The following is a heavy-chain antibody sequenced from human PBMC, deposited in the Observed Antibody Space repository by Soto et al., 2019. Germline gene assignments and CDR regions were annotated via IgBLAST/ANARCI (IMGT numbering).Heavy chain of an antibody. CDR3: ARDFPNYYDSSGYDWFDP. J-gene: IGHJ5*02. CDR2: ISAYNGNT. D-gene: IGHD3-22*01. Sequence: GASVKVSCKASGYTFTSYGISWVRQAPGQGLEWMGWISAYNGNTNYAQKLQGRVTMTTDTSTSTAYMELRSLRSDDTAVYYCARDFPNYYDSSGYDWFDPWGQGTLGTVSS. V-gene: IGHV1-18*04. CDR1: GYTFTSYG.